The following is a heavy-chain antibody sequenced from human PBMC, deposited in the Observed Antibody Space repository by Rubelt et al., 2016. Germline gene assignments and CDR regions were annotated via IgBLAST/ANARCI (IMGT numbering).Heavy chain of an antibody. J-gene: IGHJ6*02. V-gene: IGHV4-30-2*01. CDR2: IYHGGST. CDR3: VRGSHCGGDCYPHYYHGLDV. CDR1: GGSMSSGSYS. D-gene: IGHD2-21*02. Sequence: QLQLQESGSGLVKSSQTLSLTCVVSGGSMSSGSYSWSWIRQPPGKGLEWVGYIYHGGSTHYNPSLKSRLTISVDRSKNQFSLNLRLVTAADTAVYYCVRGSHCGGDCYPHYYHGLDVWGRGTTVTVSS.